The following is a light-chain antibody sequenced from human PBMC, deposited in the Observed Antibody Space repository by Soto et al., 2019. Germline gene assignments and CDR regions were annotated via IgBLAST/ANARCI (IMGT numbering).Light chain of an antibody. J-gene: IGLJ3*02. CDR1: SGHSHYA. CDR3: QTWATGIRV. V-gene: IGLV4-69*01. Sequence: QPVLTQSPSASASLGASVKLTCTLSSGHSHYAIAWHQQQPEKGPRYLMNLNSDGSHTKGDGIPDRFSGSSSGAERYLTISSLQSEDEADYYCQTWATGIRVFGGGTKLTVL. CDR2: LNSDGSH.